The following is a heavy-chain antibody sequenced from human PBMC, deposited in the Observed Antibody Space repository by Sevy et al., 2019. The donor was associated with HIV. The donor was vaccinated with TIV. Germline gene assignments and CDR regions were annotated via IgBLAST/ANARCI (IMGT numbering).Heavy chain of an antibody. CDR2: ISAYNGNT. Sequence: ASVKVSCKASGYTFTSYGISWGRQAPGRGLEWMGWISAYNGNTNYAQKLQGRVTMTTDTSTSTAYMELRSLRSDDTAVYYCARFLSPYDSSGYTWFWFDPWGQGTLVTVSS. D-gene: IGHD3-22*01. V-gene: IGHV1-18*01. CDR1: GYTFTSYG. J-gene: IGHJ5*02. CDR3: ARFLSPYDSSGYTWFWFDP.